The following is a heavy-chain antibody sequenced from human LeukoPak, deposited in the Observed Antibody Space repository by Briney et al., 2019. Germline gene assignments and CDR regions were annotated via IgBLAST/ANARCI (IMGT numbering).Heavy chain of an antibody. CDR2: INSRSTTL. V-gene: IGHV3-48*01. Sequence: GGSLRLSCAASGFTFTYYHMHWVRQAPGKGLEWVSYINSRSTTLYYADSVKGRFTISRDNAMNSLYLEITSLRAEETLVYYSARGTYSSGWLEFSDFDFWGQGILVTVSS. J-gene: IGHJ4*02. CDR1: GFTFTYYH. D-gene: IGHD6-19*01. CDR3: ARGTYSSGWLEFSDFDF.